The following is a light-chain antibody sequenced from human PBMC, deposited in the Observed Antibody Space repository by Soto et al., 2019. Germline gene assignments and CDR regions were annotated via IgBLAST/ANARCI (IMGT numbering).Light chain of an antibody. Sequence: EIVMTQSPATLSVSPGERATLSCRASQSVTSSHLAWYQQKPGQAPRLLIYGASTRATGIPDRFSGSGSDTDFSLTIRRLDPEDSAMYYCLLYFSPDRYTFGPGTKVQIK. CDR2: GAS. J-gene: IGKJ2*01. V-gene: IGKV3-20*01. CDR1: QSVTSSH. CDR3: LLYFSPDRYT.